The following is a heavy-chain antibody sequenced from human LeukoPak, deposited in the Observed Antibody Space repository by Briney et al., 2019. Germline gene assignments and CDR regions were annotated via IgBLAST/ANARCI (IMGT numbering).Heavy chain of an antibody. D-gene: IGHD3-9*01. Sequence: SETLSLTCTVSGYSISSGYYWGWIRQPPGKGLEWIGSIYHSGSTYYNPSLKSRVTISVDTSKNQFSLKLSSVTAADTAVYYCARWGRTIFSYAFDIWGQGTMVTVSS. CDR2: IYHSGST. CDR3: ARWGRTIFSYAFDI. CDR1: GYSISSGYY. V-gene: IGHV4-38-2*02. J-gene: IGHJ3*02.